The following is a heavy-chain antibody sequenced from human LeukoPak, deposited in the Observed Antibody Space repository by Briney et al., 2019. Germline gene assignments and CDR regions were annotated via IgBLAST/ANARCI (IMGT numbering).Heavy chain of an antibody. CDR3: ARGRASRHYYGSGRKYYFDY. CDR2: MNPNSGNT. Sequence: PSASVKVSCKASGGTFSSYAISWVRQAPGQGLEWMGWMNPNSGNTGYAQKFQGRVTMTRNTSISTAYMELSSLRSEDTAVYYCARGRASRHYYGSGRKYYFDYWGQGTLVTVSS. J-gene: IGHJ4*02. D-gene: IGHD3-10*01. V-gene: IGHV1-8*02. CDR1: GGTFSSYA.